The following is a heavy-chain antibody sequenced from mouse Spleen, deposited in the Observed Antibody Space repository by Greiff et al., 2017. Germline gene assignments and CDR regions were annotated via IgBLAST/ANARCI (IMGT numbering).Heavy chain of an antibody. Sequence: QVQLKQPGAELVRPGSSVNLSCKASAYPFPSYWMDWVKQRPGQGLEWIGNIYPSDSETHYNQKFKDKATLTVDKSSSTAYMQLSSLTSEDFAVYYCARFGNYEDYAMDYWGQGTSVTVSS. CDR3: ARFGNYEDYAMDY. J-gene: IGHJ4*01. CDR1: AYPFPSYW. CDR2: IYPSDSET. D-gene: IGHD2-1*01. V-gene: IGHV1-61*01.